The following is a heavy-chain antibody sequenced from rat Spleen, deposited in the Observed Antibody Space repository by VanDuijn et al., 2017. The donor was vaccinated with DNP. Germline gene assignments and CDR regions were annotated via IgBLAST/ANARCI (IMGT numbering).Heavy chain of an antibody. Sequence: QVQLKESGPGLVQTSQTLSLTCTVSGFSLLTNSVHRVRQPPGKGLEWVGAMWSGGSTDYNSTLKSRLSISRDTSKSQVFLKMNSLQTEDAAIYFCARDYYSSSFVYWGQGTLVTVSS. CDR3: ARDYYSSSFVY. V-gene: IGHV2-1*01. CDR2: MWSGGST. D-gene: IGHD1-2*01. J-gene: IGHJ3*01. CDR1: GFSLLTNS.